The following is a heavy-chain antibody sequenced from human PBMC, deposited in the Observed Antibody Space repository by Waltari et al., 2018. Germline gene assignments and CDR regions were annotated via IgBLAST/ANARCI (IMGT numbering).Heavy chain of an antibody. CDR2: INHSGST. D-gene: IGHD6-6*01. V-gene: IGHV4-34*01. Sequence: QVQLQQWGAGLLKPSETLSLTCAVYGGSFSGYYWSWIRQPPGKGLEWIGEINHSGSTNYNPSLKRRVTISVDTSKNQFSLKLSSVTAADTAVYYCARGTGGAARYYYYMDVWGKGTTVTISS. CDR3: ARGTGGAARYYYYMDV. CDR1: GGSFSGYY. J-gene: IGHJ6*03.